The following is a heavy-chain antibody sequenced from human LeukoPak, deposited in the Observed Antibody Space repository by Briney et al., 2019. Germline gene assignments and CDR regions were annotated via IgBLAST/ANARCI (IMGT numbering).Heavy chain of an antibody. Sequence: SVKVSCKTSGGTFNNSAISWVRQAPGQGLEWLGGIMPLFGTAGYAQKPQGRVTITKDESTRTVYLELTSLTSDDTAVYYCARDVHGDYGSGWFDPWGQGTLVSVSS. CDR1: GGTFNNSA. J-gene: IGHJ5*02. D-gene: IGHD4-17*01. CDR3: ARDVHGDYGSGWFDP. CDR2: IMPLFGTA. V-gene: IGHV1-69*05.